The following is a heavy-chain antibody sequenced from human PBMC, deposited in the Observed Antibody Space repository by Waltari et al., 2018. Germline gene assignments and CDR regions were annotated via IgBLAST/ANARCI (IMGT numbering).Heavy chain of an antibody. V-gene: IGHV3-74*01. J-gene: IGHJ4*02. D-gene: IGHD3-9*01. Sequence: EVHLVESGGGLVQPGGSLRLSCAASGFSFGDYWMHWVRQVPGRGLVWVSRITCGGVDSSYADSVRGRLTISRDNAESTVYLHLNNLRVDDTAVYFCARKGGTGYPYGPFYYDHWGQGTLVNVSS. CDR2: ITCGGVDS. CDR1: GFSFGDYW. CDR3: ARKGGTGYPYGPFYYDH.